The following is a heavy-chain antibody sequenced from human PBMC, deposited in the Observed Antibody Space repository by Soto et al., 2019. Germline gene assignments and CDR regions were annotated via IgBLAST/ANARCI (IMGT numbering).Heavy chain of an antibody. Sequence: QVQLVESGGGVVQPGRSLRLSCAASGFTFRSYAMHWVRQAPGKGLEWVAVISYDANNKYFAGSVKGRFTISRDNSKNTRYLQMNSLRAEDTAVYYCARGYSSSSAAFDYWGQGTLVTVSS. CDR3: ARGYSSSSAAFDY. CDR2: ISYDANNK. D-gene: IGHD6-13*01. J-gene: IGHJ4*02. V-gene: IGHV3-30-3*01. CDR1: GFTFRSYA.